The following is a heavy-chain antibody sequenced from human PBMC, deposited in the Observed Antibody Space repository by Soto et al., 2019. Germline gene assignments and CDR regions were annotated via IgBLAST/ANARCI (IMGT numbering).Heavy chain of an antibody. V-gene: IGHV1-18*01. CDR3: ARDSEEDYCSGGSCYYYYYGMDV. CDR1: CYTFTSYG. CDR2: ISAYNGNT. Sequence: ASVNVSCKASCYTFTSYGISWVRQAPLQVLELMVWISAYNGNTNYAQKLQGRVTMTTDTSTSTAYMELRSLRSDDTAVYYCARDSEEDYCSGGSCYYYYYGMDVWGQGNTVTVSS. D-gene: IGHD2-15*01. J-gene: IGHJ6*02.